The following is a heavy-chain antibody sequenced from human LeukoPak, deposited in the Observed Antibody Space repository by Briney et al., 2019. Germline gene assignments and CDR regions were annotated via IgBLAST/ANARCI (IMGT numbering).Heavy chain of an antibody. CDR3: TTSPIAGIDF. D-gene: IGHD2-21*01. J-gene: IGHJ4*02. CDR1: GFTFSNAW. Sequence: GGSLRLSCAASGFTFSNAWMSWVRQAPGKGLEWVGRIKSKTHGGTTDYAAPVKGRFIISRDDSRNTVYLQMNSLKTKDTGVYYCTTSPIAGIDFWGQGTLVTVSS. CDR2: IKSKTHGGTT. V-gene: IGHV3-15*01.